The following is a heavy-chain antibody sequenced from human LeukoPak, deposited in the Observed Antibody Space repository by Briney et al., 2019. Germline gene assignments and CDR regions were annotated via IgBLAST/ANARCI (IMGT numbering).Heavy chain of an antibody. D-gene: IGHD6-13*01. V-gene: IGHV6-1*01. J-gene: IGHJ6*02. CDR2: TYYRSKWYN. CDR3: ARDLGGGSSSWYYYYGMDV. Sequence: SQTLSLTCAISGDSVSSDSAAWDWIRQSPSRGLEWLGRTYYRSKWYNDYAVSVKSRITINPDTSKNQFSLQLNSVTPEDTAVYYCARDLGGGSSSWYYYYGMDVWGQGTTVTVSS. CDR1: GDSVSSDSAA.